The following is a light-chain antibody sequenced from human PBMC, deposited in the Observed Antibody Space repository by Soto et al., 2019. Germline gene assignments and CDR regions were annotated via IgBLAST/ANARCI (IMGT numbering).Light chain of an antibody. V-gene: IGLV2-14*01. CDR2: QVS. CDR3: CSFAGSNPFPYV. J-gene: IGLJ1*01. CDR1: SSDIGGFYY. Sequence: QSVLAQPASVSGSPGQSITISCTGTSSDIGGFYYVSWYQHHPGKDPKLMIYQVSNRPSGVSNRFSGSKSGNTASLTISGLQAEDEADYHCCSFAGSNPFPYVFGTGTKVTVL.